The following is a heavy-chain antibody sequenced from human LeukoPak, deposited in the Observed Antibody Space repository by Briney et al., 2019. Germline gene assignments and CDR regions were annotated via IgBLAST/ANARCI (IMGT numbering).Heavy chain of an antibody. CDR2: IYYSGST. J-gene: IGHJ4*02. D-gene: IGHD6-13*01. Sequence: SETLSLTCTVSGGSISSSSYYWGWIRQPPGKGLEWIGSIYYSGSTYYNPSLKSRVTISVDTSKNQFSLKLSSVTAADTAVYYCARHLGYSSSWYGSPAYYFDYWGQGTLVTVSS. CDR1: GGSISSSSYY. V-gene: IGHV4-39*01. CDR3: ARHLGYSSSWYGSPAYYFDY.